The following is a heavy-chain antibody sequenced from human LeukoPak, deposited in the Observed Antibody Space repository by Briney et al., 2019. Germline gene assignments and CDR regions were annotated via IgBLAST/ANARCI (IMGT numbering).Heavy chain of an antibody. CDR3: ARDPIAAAGTLNWFDP. D-gene: IGHD6-13*01. V-gene: IGHV3-20*04. CDR1: GFTFDDYG. CDR2: INWNGGST. J-gene: IGHJ5*02. Sequence: GGSLRLSCAASGFTFDDYGMSWVRQAPGEGLEWVSGINWNGGSTGYADSVKGRFTISRDNAKNSLYLQMNSLRAEDTALYYCARDPIAAAGTLNWFDPWGQGTLVTISS.